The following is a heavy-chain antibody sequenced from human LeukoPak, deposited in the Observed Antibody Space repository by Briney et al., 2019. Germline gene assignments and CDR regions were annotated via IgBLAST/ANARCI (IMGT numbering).Heavy chain of an antibody. CDR3: ARDTPVKGAYYYYGMDV. D-gene: IGHD2-15*01. Sequence: ASVKVSCKASGYTFTGYYMHWVRQAPGQGLEWMGWINPNSGGTNYAQKFQGRVTMTRDTSISTAYMELSRLRSDDTAVYYCARDTPVKGAYYYYGMDVWAQGTTVTVSS. J-gene: IGHJ6*02. CDR1: GYTFTGYY. CDR2: INPNSGGT. V-gene: IGHV1-2*02.